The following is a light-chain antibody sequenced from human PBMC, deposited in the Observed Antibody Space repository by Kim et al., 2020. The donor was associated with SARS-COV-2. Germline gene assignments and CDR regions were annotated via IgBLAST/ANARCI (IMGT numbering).Light chain of an antibody. J-gene: IGLJ3*02. CDR2: EDD. CDR3: QSYDDSNRWV. V-gene: IGLV6-57*01. Sequence: KPVTISCTGSSGNIASHYVQCDQQRPGSSPTTVIYEDDESPSGVPDRFSGSIDSSSNSASLTISGLKTEDEADYYCQSYDDSNRWVFGGGTQLTVL. CDR1: SGNIASHY.